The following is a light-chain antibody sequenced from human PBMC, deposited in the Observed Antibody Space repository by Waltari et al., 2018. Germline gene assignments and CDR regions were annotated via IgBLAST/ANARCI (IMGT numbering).Light chain of an antibody. Sequence: DIQMTQSPSSVSASVGDRVIITCRASQVINNWLAWYQQKPGKAPKLLIYGASVLQSGVPSRFSGSGSGTDFTLTISNLQPEDFATYFCQQGDSFPPPFGQGTKVEV. CDR3: QQGDSFPPP. CDR2: GAS. J-gene: IGKJ1*01. CDR1: QVINNW. V-gene: IGKV1-12*01.